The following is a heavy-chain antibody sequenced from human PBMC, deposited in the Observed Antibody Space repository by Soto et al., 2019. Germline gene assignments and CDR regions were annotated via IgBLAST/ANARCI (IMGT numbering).Heavy chain of an antibody. Sequence: EVQLVESGGDLVQPGGSLRLSCEASGFTFSRYWMHWVRQAPGEGLVWVSRISSDGRSTDHADSVKGRFTISRDNAKNTPCREMSSLRAVDAAVYLCARVSIGHYGVFDYWGQGTLVTVSS. J-gene: IGHJ4*02. CDR2: ISSDGRST. V-gene: IGHV3-74*01. CDR1: GFTFSRYW. CDR3: ARVSIGHYGVFDY. D-gene: IGHD4-17*01.